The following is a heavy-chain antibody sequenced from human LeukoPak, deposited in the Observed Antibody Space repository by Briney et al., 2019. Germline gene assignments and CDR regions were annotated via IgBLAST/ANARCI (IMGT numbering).Heavy chain of an antibody. D-gene: IGHD3-10*01. Sequence: GGSLRLSCAASGFTFDDYAMHWVRQAPGKGLEWVSGISWNSGSIGYADSVKGRFTISRDNSKNTLYLQMNSLRAEDTAVYYCARDFTGASGYWGQGTLVTVSS. J-gene: IGHJ4*02. V-gene: IGHV3-9*01. CDR1: GFTFDDYA. CDR2: ISWNSGSI. CDR3: ARDFTGASGY.